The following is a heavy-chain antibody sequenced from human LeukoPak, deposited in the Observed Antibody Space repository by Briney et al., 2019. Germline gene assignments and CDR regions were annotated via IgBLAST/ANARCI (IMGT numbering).Heavy chain of an antibody. V-gene: IGHV3-30*02. J-gene: IGHJ1*01. CDR2: IRYDGSNK. CDR1: GFTFSSYG. Sequence: GGSLRLSCAASGFTFSSYGMHWVRQAPGEGLEWVAFIRYDGSNKYYADSVKGRFTISRDNSKNTLYLQMNSLRAEDTAVYYCAKDGLPYGLVSALQHWGQGTLVTVSS. D-gene: IGHD3/OR15-3a*01. CDR3: AKDGLPYGLVSALQH.